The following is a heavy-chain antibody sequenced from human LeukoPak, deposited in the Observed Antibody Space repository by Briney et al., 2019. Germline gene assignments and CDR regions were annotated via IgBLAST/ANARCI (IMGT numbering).Heavy chain of an antibody. CDR2: INPNSGNT. J-gene: IGHJ6*03. CDR3: ARGLNFDWLSRDYYYYYMDV. Sequence: ASVKVSCKASGYTFTGYYMHWVRQAPGQGLEWMGWINPNSGNTGYAQKFQGRVTMTRNTSISTAYMELSSLRSEDTAVYYCARGLNFDWLSRDYYYYYMDVWGKGTTVTISS. CDR1: GYTFTGYY. V-gene: IGHV1-8*02. D-gene: IGHD3-9*01.